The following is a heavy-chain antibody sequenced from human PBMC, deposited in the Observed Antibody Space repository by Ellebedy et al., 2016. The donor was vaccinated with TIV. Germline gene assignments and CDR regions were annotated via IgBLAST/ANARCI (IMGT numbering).Heavy chain of an antibody. CDR2: IFYSGST. CDR1: GVSISSYY. CDR3: AIQARNGRSDY. Sequence: SETLSLTXTVSGVSISSYYWSWIRQPPGEGLEYVGYIFYSGSTNYNPSLKSRVTMSVDTSKKQFSLRLTSVTAADTAVYYCAIQARNGRSDYWGQGTLVTVSS. V-gene: IGHV4-59*01. J-gene: IGHJ4*02. D-gene: IGHD2-8*01.